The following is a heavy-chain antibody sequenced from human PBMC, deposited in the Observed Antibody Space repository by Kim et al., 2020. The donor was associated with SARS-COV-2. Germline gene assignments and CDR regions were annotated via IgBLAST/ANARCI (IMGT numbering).Heavy chain of an antibody. V-gene: IGHV3-33*08. CDR2: ICYDGSNN. CDR1: GFTFSSYG. CDR3: ARDSTTSLTRHKYYYYGMDV. D-gene: IGHD4-17*01. Sequence: GGSLRLSCAASGFTFSSYGMHWVRQAPGKGLEWVAVICYDGSNNYYADSVKGRFTISRDNSKNTLYLQMNSLGAEDTAVYYCARDSTTSLTRHKYYYYGMDVWGQGTTVTVSS. J-gene: IGHJ6*02.